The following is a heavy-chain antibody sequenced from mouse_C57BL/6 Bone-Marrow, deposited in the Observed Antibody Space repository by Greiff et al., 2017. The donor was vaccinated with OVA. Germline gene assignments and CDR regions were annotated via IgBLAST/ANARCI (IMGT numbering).Heavy chain of an antibody. V-gene: IGHV1-81*01. CDR1: GYTFTSYG. J-gene: IGHJ3*01. Sequence: QVQLQQSGAELARPGASVKLSCKASGYTFTSYGISWVKQRTGQGLEWIGEIYPRSGNTYYNEKFKGKATLTADKSSITAYMELHSLTSEDSAVYFCARPFLYYEYEGWFAYWGQGTLVTVSA. D-gene: IGHD2-4*01. CDR2: IYPRSGNT. CDR3: ARPFLYYEYEGWFAY.